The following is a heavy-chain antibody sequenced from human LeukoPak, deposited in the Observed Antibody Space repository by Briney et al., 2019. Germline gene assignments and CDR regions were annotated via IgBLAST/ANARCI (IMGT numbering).Heavy chain of an antibody. CDR1: GFTFSSYA. CDR2: ISGSGGST. J-gene: IGHJ4*02. Sequence: GGSLRLSCAASGFTFSSYAMSWVRQAPGKGLEWVSAISGSGGSTYYADSVKGRFTIPRDNSKNTLYLQMNSLRAEDTAVYYCAKFLGPYSGSALYFDYWGQGTLVTVSS. CDR3: AKFLGPYSGSALYFDY. D-gene: IGHD6-6*01. V-gene: IGHV3-23*01.